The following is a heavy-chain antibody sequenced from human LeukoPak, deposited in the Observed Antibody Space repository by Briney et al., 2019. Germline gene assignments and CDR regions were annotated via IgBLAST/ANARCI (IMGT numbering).Heavy chain of an antibody. Sequence: ASVKVSCKASGYTFSGFYMHWGRHAPAPGHEWMGWINPNSGGTKYAQKFQGRVTMTSDTSISTAYMELSRLRSDDTAVYYCARDLYSGPTGDYNWFDPWGQGTLVTVSS. CDR2: INPNSGGT. J-gene: IGHJ5*02. V-gene: IGHV1-2*02. D-gene: IGHD1-7*01. CDR3: ARDLYSGPTGDYNWFDP. CDR1: GYTFSGFY.